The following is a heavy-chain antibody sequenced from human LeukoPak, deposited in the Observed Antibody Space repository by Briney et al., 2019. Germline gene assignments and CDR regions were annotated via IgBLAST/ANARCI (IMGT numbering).Heavy chain of an antibody. J-gene: IGHJ4*02. CDR2: ISSSSYI. D-gene: IGHD3-22*01. V-gene: IGHV3-21*01. Sequence: SGGSLRLSCAASGISFNSYTMNWVRQAPGKGLEWVSSISSSSYIYYAASVKGRFTISRDNAKNSLYLQMNSLRAEDTAVYYCAKTRGTSDYYDSSGFDYWGQGTLVTVSS. CDR3: AKTRGTSDYYDSSGFDY. CDR1: GISFNSYT.